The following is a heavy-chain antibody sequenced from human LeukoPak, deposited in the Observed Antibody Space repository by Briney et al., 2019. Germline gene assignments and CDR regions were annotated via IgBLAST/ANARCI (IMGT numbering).Heavy chain of an antibody. D-gene: IGHD4-11*01. CDR2: ISSSGSTI. CDR3: ARYDYSNYDDWFDP. CDR1: GFTFSSYE. Sequence: PGGSLRLSCAASGFTFSSYEMNWVRQAPGKGLEWVSYISSSGSTIYYADSVKGRFTISRDNAKNSLYLQMNSPRAEDTAVYYCARYDYSNYDDWFDPWGQGTLVTVSS. V-gene: IGHV3-48*03. J-gene: IGHJ5*02.